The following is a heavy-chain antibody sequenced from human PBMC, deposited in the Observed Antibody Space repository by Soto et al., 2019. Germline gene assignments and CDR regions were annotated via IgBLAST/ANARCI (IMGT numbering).Heavy chain of an antibody. D-gene: IGHD4-17*01. V-gene: IGHV4-39*01. CDR2: IYYSGST. J-gene: IGHJ4*02. Sequence: SETLSLTCAVYGWSFSGYYWGWIRQPPGKGLEWIGSIYYSGSTYYNPSLKSRVTISVDTSKNQFSLKLSSVTAADTAVYYCARLVPPTVAYDYWGQGTLVTVSS. CDR1: GWSFSGYY. CDR3: ARLVPPTVAYDY.